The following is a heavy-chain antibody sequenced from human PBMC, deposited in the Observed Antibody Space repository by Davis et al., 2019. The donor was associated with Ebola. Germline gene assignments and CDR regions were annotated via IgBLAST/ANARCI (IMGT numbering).Heavy chain of an antibody. CDR2: INHSGST. CDR1: GDSISSYY. CDR3: ARRWELLTYPFDY. J-gene: IGHJ4*02. V-gene: IGHV4-34*01. Sequence: MPSETLSLTCNVSGDSISSYYWSWIRQPPGKGLEWIGEINHSGSTNYNPSLKSRVTISVDTSKNQFSLKLSSVTAADTAVYYCARRWELLTYPFDYWGQGTLVTVSS. D-gene: IGHD1-26*01.